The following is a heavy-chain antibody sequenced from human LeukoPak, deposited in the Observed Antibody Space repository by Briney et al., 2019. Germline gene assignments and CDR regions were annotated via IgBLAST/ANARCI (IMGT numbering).Heavy chain of an antibody. Sequence: SETLSLTCSVSGDSISSSNYYWGWIRQPPGKGLEWIGTIYYSGSTYYNPSLKSRVTISLDTSKNQFSLKLSSVTAADTAVYYCARSRKGGSGSQPIDYWGQGTLVTVSS. V-gene: IGHV4-39*07. J-gene: IGHJ4*02. CDR3: ARSRKGGSGSQPIDY. CDR1: GDSISSSNYY. CDR2: IYYSGST. D-gene: IGHD3-10*01.